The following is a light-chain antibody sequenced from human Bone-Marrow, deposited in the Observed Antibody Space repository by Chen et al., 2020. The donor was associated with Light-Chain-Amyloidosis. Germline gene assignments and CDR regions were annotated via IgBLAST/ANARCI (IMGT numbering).Light chain of an antibody. Sequence: SYELTQPPSVSVSPAQTARITCSGDDLPTQYAYWYQQKPGQAPVLVIYRDTERPSGISERFSGSSSGTTATLIISGVQAEDEADYHCQSADSSGTYEVIFGGGTKLTVL. V-gene: IGLV3-25*03. CDR1: DLPTQY. CDR3: QSADSSGTYEVI. J-gene: IGLJ2*01. CDR2: RDT.